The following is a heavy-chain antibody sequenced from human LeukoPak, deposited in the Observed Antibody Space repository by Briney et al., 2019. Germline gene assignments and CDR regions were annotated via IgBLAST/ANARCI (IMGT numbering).Heavy chain of an antibody. CDR3: ARTYFYDSGTSSGWGQFDY. J-gene: IGHJ4*02. V-gene: IGHV3-7*03. CDR1: GFTFSSYS. CDR2: IKDDGSAK. D-gene: IGHD3-10*01. Sequence: GGSLRLSCAASGFTFSSYSMSWVRQAPGKGLEWVANIKDDGSAKYYVDSVKGRFTISRYNAKNSLYLHMNSLRAEDTAVYYCARTYFYDSGTSSGWGQFDYCGQGTLVTVYS.